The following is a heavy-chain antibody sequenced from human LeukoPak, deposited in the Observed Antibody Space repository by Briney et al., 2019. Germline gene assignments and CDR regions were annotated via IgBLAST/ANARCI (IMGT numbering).Heavy chain of an antibody. Sequence: SETLSLTCTVSGGSISSSSYYWGWIRQPPGKGLEWIGSIYYSGSTYYNPSLKSRVTISVDTSKNQFSLKLSSVTAADTAVYYCARVPGYSSGWPRIDIWGQGTMVTVSS. CDR1: GGSISSSSYY. CDR2: IYYSGST. J-gene: IGHJ3*02. V-gene: IGHV4-39*07. D-gene: IGHD6-19*01. CDR3: ARVPGYSSGWPRIDI.